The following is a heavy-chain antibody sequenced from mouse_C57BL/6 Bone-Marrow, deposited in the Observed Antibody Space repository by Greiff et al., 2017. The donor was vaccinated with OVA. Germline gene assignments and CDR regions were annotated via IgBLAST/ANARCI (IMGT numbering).Heavy chain of an antibody. V-gene: IGHV1-18*01. J-gene: IGHJ3*01. CDR2: INPNNGGT. Sequence: VQLQQSGPELVKPGASVKIPCKASGYTFTDYNMDWVKQSHGKSLEWIGDINPNNGGTIYNQKFKGKATLTVDKSSSTAYMELRSLTSEDTAVYYFSRRAYYSFAYWGQGTLVTVSA. D-gene: IGHD2-10*01. CDR1: GYTFTDYN. CDR3: SRRAYYSFAY.